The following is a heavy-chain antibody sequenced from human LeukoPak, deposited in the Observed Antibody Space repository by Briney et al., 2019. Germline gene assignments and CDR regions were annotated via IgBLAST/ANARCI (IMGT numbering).Heavy chain of an antibody. V-gene: IGHV3-11*01. CDR2: ISSSGSTI. D-gene: IGHD1-26*01. CDR1: GFTFSDYY. CDR3: ARVKATGVVDY. Sequence: GGSLRLSCAASGFTFSDYYMSWLRQAPGKGLEWVSYISSSGSTIYYADSVKGRFTISRDNAKNSLYLQMNSLRAEDTAVYYCARVKATGVVDYWGQGTLVTVSS. J-gene: IGHJ4*02.